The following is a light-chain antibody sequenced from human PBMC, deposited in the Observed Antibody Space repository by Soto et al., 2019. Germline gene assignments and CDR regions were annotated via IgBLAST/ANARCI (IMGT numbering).Light chain of an antibody. V-gene: IGLV2-14*03. CDR3: SSYTNRNNVV. CDR2: DVT. J-gene: IGLJ3*02. Sequence: QSVLTQPASVSGSPGQSITIFCTGTSSDVGGYNYVSWYQQRPGKPPKLMIYDVTNRPSGVSNRFSGSKSGSTASLTISGLQAEDEGECYCSSYTNRNNVVFGGETKVTVL. CDR1: SSDVGGYNY.